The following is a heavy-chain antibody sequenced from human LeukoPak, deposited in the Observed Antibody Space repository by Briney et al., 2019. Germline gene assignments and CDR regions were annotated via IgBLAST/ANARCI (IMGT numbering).Heavy chain of an antibody. CDR1: GFTFSSYS. V-gene: IGHV3-21*01. Sequence: PGGSLRLSCAASGFTFSSYSMNWVRQAPGKGLEWVSSISSSSSYIYYADSVKGRFTISRDNAKNSVYLQMSSLRAEDTAVYYCATNSDWRFGYWGQGTLVTVSS. CDR3: ATNSDWRFGY. J-gene: IGHJ4*02. D-gene: IGHD6-19*01. CDR2: ISSSSSYI.